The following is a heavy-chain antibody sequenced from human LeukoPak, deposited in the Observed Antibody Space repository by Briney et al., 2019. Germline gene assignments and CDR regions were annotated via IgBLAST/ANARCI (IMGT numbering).Heavy chain of an antibody. D-gene: IGHD1-26*01. CDR2: ISNDGIDK. CDR3: ASALGGQGGH. V-gene: IGHV3-30*03. J-gene: IGHJ4*02. CDR1: GFIFSTFG. Sequence: GGSLRLSCAASGFIFSTFGIHWVRQAPGKGLEWVAMISNDGIDKYYAASVKGRFTISRDNAKNTLFLQKNSLRADDTAIYYCASALGGQGGHWGQGTLVTVSS.